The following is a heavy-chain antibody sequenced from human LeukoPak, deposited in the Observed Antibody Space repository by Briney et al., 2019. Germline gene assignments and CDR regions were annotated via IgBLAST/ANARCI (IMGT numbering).Heavy chain of an antibody. CDR3: ARATYYYDSSGYLYYMDV. D-gene: IGHD3-22*01. V-gene: IGHV3-72*01. Sequence: GGSLRLSCAASGFTFSDHYMEWVRQAPGKGLEWVGRTRNKANSYTTEYSASVKGIFTISRDDSKNSLYLQMNTLKTEATAVYYFARATYYYDSSGYLYYMDVWGKGTTVTVSS. CDR1: GFTFSDHY. J-gene: IGHJ6*03. CDR2: TRNKANSYTT.